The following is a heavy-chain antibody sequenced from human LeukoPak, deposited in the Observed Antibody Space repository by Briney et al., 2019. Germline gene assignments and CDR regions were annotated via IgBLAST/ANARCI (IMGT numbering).Heavy chain of an antibody. CDR1: GFTFDDYG. Sequence: GGSLRLSCAASGFTFDDYGMSWVRQARGKGLEWVSGINWNGGSTGYADSVKGRFTISRDNAKNSLYLQMNSLRAEDTALYYCARSHYYYYMDVWGKGTPVTVSS. V-gene: IGHV3-20*04. CDR3: ARSHYYYYMDV. J-gene: IGHJ6*03. CDR2: INWNGGST.